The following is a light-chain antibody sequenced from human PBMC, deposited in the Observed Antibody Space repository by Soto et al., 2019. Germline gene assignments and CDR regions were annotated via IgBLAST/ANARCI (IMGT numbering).Light chain of an antibody. Sequence: AIQMTQSPSSLSASVGDRVTITCRASQDIRNDLGWYQQKPGKAPKLLIYAASSLQSGVPSRFSGSGSGTEFILTISSLQPDDFATYYCQQYDSYSWTFDQGTKVDIK. V-gene: IGKV1-6*01. CDR1: QDIRND. CDR2: AAS. CDR3: QQYDSYSWT. J-gene: IGKJ1*01.